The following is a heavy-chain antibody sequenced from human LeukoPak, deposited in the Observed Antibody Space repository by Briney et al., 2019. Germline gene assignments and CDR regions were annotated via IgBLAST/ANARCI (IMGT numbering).Heavy chain of an antibody. CDR1: GFTFSSYG. V-gene: IGHV3-30*03. Sequence: GGSLRLSCAASGFTFSSYGMHWVRQAPGKGLEWVAVISYDGSNKYYADSVKGRFTISRDNAKNSLYLQMNSLRAEDTAVYYCARPRSLMTRDAFDIWGQGTMVTVSS. D-gene: IGHD4-11*01. CDR3: ARPRSLMTRDAFDI. CDR2: ISYDGSNK. J-gene: IGHJ3*02.